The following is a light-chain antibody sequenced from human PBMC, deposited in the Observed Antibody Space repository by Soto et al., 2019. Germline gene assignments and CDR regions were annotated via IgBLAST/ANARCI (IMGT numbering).Light chain of an antibody. Sequence: EIVLTQSPASLALSPGERATLSCRASQSVDSYLVWYQQKPGQAPRLLIYGASSRATGIPDRFSGSGSGTDFTLTISSLEPEDFAVYYCQQRSKWPPEVTFGQGTRLEI. V-gene: IGKV3-11*01. CDR2: GAS. J-gene: IGKJ5*01. CDR1: QSVDSY. CDR3: QQRSKWPPEVT.